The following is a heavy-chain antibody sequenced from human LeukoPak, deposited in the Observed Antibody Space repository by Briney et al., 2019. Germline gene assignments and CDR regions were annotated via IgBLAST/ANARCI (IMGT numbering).Heavy chain of an antibody. Sequence: SETLSLTCTVSGGSISSSSYYWGWIRQPPGKGLEWIGSIYYSGSTYYNPSLKSRVTISVDTSKNQFSLKLSSVTAADTAVYYCARPQGYHVLDFEYWGQGTLVTVSS. CDR3: ARPQGYHVLDFEY. J-gene: IGHJ4*02. D-gene: IGHD2-2*01. CDR1: GGSISSSSYY. V-gene: IGHV4-39*01. CDR2: IYYSGST.